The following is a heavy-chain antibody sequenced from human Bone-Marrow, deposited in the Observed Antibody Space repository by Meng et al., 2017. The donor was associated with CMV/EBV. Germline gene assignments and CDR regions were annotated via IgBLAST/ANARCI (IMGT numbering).Heavy chain of an antibody. CDR3: ARVNVEMATITGAFDI. J-gene: IGHJ3*02. Sequence: GESLKISCAASGFTFDDYAMHWVRQAPGKGLEWVAVISYDGSNKYYADSVKGRFTISRDNSKNTLYLQMNSLRAEDTAVYYCARVNVEMATITGAFDIWGQGTMVTVSS. V-gene: IGHV3-30*04. CDR2: ISYDGSNK. D-gene: IGHD5-24*01. CDR1: GFTFDDYA.